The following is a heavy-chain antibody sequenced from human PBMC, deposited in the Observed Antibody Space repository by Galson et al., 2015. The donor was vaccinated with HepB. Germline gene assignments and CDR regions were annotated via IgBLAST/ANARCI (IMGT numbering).Heavy chain of an antibody. CDR1: GYTFTSYY. CDR3: ATGYGDYERLEYFQH. V-gene: IGHV1-46*04. J-gene: IGHJ1*01. CDR2: INPSGGST. Sequence: SVKVSCKASGYTFTSYYMHWVRQAPGQGLEWMGIINPSGGSTSYAQKLQGRVTMTRDTSTSTVYMELSSLRSEDTAVYYCATGYGDYERLEYFQHWGQGTLVTVSS. D-gene: IGHD4-17*01.